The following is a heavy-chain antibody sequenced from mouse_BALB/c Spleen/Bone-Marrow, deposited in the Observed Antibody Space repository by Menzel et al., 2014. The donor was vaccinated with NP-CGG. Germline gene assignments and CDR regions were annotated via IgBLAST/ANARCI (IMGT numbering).Heavy chain of an antibody. CDR2: IWGDGST. V-gene: IGHV2-6-7*01. CDR1: GFSLTGCG. Sequence: QVQLKESGPGLVAPSQSLSITCTVSGFSLTGCGVNWVRQPPGKGLEWLGMIWGDGSTDYNSALKSRLSISKDNSKSQVSLKMNSLQTDDTARYYCARDGYDYAMDYWGQGTSVTVSS. D-gene: IGHD2-14*01. J-gene: IGHJ4*01. CDR3: ARDGYDYAMDY.